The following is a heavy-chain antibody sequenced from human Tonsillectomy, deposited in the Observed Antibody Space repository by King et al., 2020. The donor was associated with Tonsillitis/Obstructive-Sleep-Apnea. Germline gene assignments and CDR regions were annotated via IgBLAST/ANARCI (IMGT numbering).Heavy chain of an antibody. CDR3: ARGRGYCSSTSCYSGGRRVQSWFDP. Sequence: VQLQQWGAGLLKPSETLSLTCAVYGGSFSGYQWSWIRQPPGKGLEWIGEINHSGSTNYNPSLKSRVTISVDTSKNQFSLKLSSVTAADTTVYYCARGRGYCSSTSCYSGGRRVQSWFDPWGQGTLVTVSS. CDR2: INHSGST. D-gene: IGHD2-2*02. J-gene: IGHJ5*02. CDR1: GGSFSGYQ. V-gene: IGHV4-34*01.